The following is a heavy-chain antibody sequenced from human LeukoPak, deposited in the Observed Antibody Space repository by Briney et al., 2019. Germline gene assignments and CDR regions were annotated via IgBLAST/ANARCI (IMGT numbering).Heavy chain of an antibody. CDR2: INHSGST. D-gene: IGHD6-13*01. Sequence: SETLSLTCAVYGGSFSGYYWSWIRQPPGKGLEWIGEINHSGSTNYNPSLKSRVTISVDTSKNQFSLKLSSVTAADTAVYYYASLPGYSSSWAFDYWGQGTLVTVSS. CDR3: ASLPGYSSSWAFDY. J-gene: IGHJ4*02. V-gene: IGHV4-34*01. CDR1: GGSFSGYY.